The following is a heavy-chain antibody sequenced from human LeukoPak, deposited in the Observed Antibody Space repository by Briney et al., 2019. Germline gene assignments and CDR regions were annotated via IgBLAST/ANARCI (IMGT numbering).Heavy chain of an antibody. J-gene: IGHJ4*02. CDR1: GFTFSSYW. CDR2: INHNGNVN. D-gene: IGHD2-21*02. CDR3: ARGRGLHIVVVTATGPFDY. Sequence: GGSLRLSCAASGFTFSSYWMNWARQAPGKGLEWVASINHNGNVNYYVDSVKGRFTISRDNAKNSLYLQMSNLRAEDTAVYYCARGRGLHIVVVTATGPFDYWGQGTLVTVSS. V-gene: IGHV3-7*03.